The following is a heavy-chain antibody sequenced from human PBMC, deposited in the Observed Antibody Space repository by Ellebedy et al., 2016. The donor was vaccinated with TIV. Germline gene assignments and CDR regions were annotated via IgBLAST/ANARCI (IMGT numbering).Heavy chain of an antibody. CDR1: GFMFTGYA. J-gene: IGHJ6*02. Sequence: GESLKISXIASGFMFTGYAINWVRQAPGKGLEWVSGITPTGDKTYYADSVKGRFTISRDNSKNTLYLQMSSLRAEDAAVYYCGKEWKWGDSGVFYYGLNVWGQGTTVTVSS. V-gene: IGHV3-23*01. D-gene: IGHD2-21*01. CDR3: GKEWKWGDSGVFYYGLNV. CDR2: ITPTGDKT.